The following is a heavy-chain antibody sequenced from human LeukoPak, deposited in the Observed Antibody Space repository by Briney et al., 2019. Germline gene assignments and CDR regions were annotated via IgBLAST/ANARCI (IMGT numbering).Heavy chain of an antibody. CDR3: ARGGYDSSGYYYVFDY. CDR1: GGSISSGGYS. D-gene: IGHD3-22*01. J-gene: IGHJ4*02. Sequence: PSQTLSLTCAVSGGSISSGGYSWSWIRQPPGKGLEWIGYIYYSGSTNYNPSLKSRVTISVDTSKNQFSLKLSSVTAADTAVYYCARGGYDSSGYYYVFDYWGQGTLVTVSS. CDR2: IYYSGST. V-gene: IGHV4-61*08.